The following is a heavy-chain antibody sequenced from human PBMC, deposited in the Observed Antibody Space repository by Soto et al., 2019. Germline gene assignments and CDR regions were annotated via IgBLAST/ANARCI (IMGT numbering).Heavy chain of an antibody. CDR3: ARGVVVVPAATPNWFDP. D-gene: IGHD2-2*01. V-gene: IGHV4-31*03. J-gene: IGHJ5*02. CDR1: GGSISSGGYY. CDR2: IYYSGST. Sequence: QVQLQESGPGLVKPSQTLSLTCTVSGGSISSGGYYWSWIRQHPGKGLEWIGYIYYSGSTYYNPSLKRRVTISVDTSKNQFSLKLSSVTAADTAVYYCARGVVVVPAATPNWFDPWGQGTLVTVSS.